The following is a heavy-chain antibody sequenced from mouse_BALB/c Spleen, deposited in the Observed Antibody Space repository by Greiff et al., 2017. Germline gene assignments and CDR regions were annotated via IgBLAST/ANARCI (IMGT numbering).Heavy chain of an antibody. CDR2: IWAGGST. J-gene: IGHJ3*01. CDR1: GFSLTSYG. CDR3: ARGGIYYDYDRFAY. D-gene: IGHD2-4*01. Sequence: VQLVESGPGLVAPSQSLSITCTVSGFSLTSYGVHWVRQPPGKGLEWLGVIWAGGSTNYNSALMSRLSISKDNSKSQVFLKMNSLQTDDTAMYYCARGGIYYDYDRFAYWGQGTLVTVSA. V-gene: IGHV2-9*02.